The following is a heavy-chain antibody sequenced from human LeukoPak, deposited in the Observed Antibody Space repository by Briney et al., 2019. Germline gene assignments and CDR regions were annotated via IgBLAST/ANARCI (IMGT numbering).Heavy chain of an antibody. Sequence: PSETLSLTCTVSGGSISSYYWSWIRQPPGKGLEWIGYIYYSGSTNYNPSLKSRVTISVDTSKNQFSLKLSSVTAADTAVYYCARGRGYCSSTSCANFDYWGQGTLVTVSS. CDR1: GGSISSYY. J-gene: IGHJ4*02. CDR3: ARGRGYCSSTSCANFDY. D-gene: IGHD2-2*01. CDR2: IYYSGST. V-gene: IGHV4-59*01.